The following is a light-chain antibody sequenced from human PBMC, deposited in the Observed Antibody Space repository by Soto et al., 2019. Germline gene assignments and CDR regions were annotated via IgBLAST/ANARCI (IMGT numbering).Light chain of an antibody. CDR1: QSISSY. CDR2: AAS. Sequence: DIQMTQSPSSLSASVGDRVTITCRASQSISSYLNWYQQKPGKATKLLIYAASSLQSGVPSRFSGSGSGPDFTLTISSLQPEDVATYYCQQSYSTPPYTFGQGTKLEIK. V-gene: IGKV1-39*01. J-gene: IGKJ2*01. CDR3: QQSYSTPPYT.